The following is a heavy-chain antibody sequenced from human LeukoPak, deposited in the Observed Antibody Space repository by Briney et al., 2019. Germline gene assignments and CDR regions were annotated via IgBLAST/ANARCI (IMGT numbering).Heavy chain of an antibody. V-gene: IGHV3-21*01. D-gene: IGHD6-19*01. CDR2: ISSSSSYI. J-gene: IGHJ4*02. Sequence: GGSLRLSCGASGFTFSSYSMNWVRQAPGKGLEWVSSISSSSSYIYYADSVKGRFTISRDNAKNSLYLQMNSLRAEDTAVYYCARDGSGWYVDYWGQGTLVTVSS. CDR1: GFTFSSYS. CDR3: ARDGSGWYVDY.